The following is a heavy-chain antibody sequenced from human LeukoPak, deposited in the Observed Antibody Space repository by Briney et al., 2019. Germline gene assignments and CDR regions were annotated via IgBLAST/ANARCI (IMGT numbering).Heavy chain of an antibody. V-gene: IGHV4-59*01. Sequence: SETLSLTCTVSGGSISNYYWSWIRQPPGKGLEWIGYIYYSGSTNYNPSLKSRVTISVDTSKNQFSLKLSSVTAADTAVYYCATRPIMGSGTYFDYWGQGTLVTVSS. CDR1: GGSISNYY. CDR3: ATRPIMGSGTYFDY. D-gene: IGHD3-10*01. J-gene: IGHJ4*02. CDR2: IYYSGST.